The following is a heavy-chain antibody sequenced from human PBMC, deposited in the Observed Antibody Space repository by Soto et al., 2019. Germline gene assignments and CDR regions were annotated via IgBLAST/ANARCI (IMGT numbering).Heavy chain of an antibody. V-gene: IGHV1-69*13. D-gene: IGHD6-13*01. CDR1: GGTFSSYA. CDR2: IIPIFGTA. CDR3: ARGEVDSSSWYPLYNSFGP. Sequence: ASVKVSCKASGGTFSSYAISWVRQAPGQGLEWMGGIIPIFGTANYAQKFQGRVTITADESTSTAYMELSSLRSEDTAVYYCARGEVDSSSWYPLYNSFGPWGQGTLVTAPQ. J-gene: IGHJ5*02.